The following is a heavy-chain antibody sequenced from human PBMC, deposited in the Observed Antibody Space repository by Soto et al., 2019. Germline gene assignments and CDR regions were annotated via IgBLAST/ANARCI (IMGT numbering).Heavy chain of an antibody. Sequence: QVQLQQWGAGPLRPLETLSLTCGVSGGPFSGYYWAWIRQSPGKGLEWIGESNDRGSINYNPSLKSRVSISVDTSKYHYFLHLRSVPAADTAVYYCARESHDILTGPPWVWYFDLWGRGTLVTVSS. V-gene: IGHV4-34*01. J-gene: IGHJ2*01. D-gene: IGHD3-9*01. CDR2: SNDRGSI. CDR1: GGPFSGYY. CDR3: ARESHDILTGPPWVWYFDL.